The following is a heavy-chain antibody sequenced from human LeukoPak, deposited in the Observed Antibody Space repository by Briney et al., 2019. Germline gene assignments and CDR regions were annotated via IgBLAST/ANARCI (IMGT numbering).Heavy chain of an antibody. V-gene: IGHV4-34*01. D-gene: IGHD5-18*01. CDR1: GGSFSGYY. Sequence: PSETLSLTCAVYGGSFSGYYWSWIRQPPGKGLEWIGEINHSGSTNYNPSLKSRVTISVDTAKNQFSLKLSSVTAADTAVYYCARGRYSYGYGAFTLAYYMDVWGKGTTVTVSS. CDR2: INHSGST. CDR3: ARGRYSYGYGAFTLAYYMDV. J-gene: IGHJ6*03.